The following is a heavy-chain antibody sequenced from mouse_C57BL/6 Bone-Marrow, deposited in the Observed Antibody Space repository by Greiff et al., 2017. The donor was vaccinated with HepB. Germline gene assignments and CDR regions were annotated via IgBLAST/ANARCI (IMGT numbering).Heavy chain of an antibody. V-gene: IGHV5-12*01. J-gene: IGHJ3*01. CDR3: ARHLSSPFAY. D-gene: IGHD1-1*01. Sequence: EVQGVESGGGLVQPGGSLKLSCAASGFTFSDYYMYWVRQTPEKRLEWVAYISNGGGSNYYPDTVKGRFTISRDNAKNTLYLQMSRLKSEDTAMYYCARHLSSPFAYWGQGTLVTVSA. CDR2: ISNGGGSN. CDR1: GFTFSDYY.